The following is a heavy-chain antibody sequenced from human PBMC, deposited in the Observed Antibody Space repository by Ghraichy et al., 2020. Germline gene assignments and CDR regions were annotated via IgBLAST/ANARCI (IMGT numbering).Heavy chain of an antibody. CDR2: ISYDGSNK. J-gene: IGHJ4*02. D-gene: IGHD3-22*01. Sequence: GGSLRLSCAASGFTFSSYGMHWVRQAPGKGLEWVAVISYDGSNKYYADSVKGRFTISRDNSKNTLYLQMNSLRAEDTAVYYCAKVATMIVVVTEYYFDYCGQGSLVTLPS. CDR1: GFTFSSYG. V-gene: IGHV3-30*18. CDR3: AKVATMIVVVTEYYFDY.